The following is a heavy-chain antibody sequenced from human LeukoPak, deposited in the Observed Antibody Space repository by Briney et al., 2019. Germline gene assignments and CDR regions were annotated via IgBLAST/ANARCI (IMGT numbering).Heavy chain of an antibody. CDR1: GFTVSSNY. V-gene: IGHV3-23*01. CDR2: ISGNGGST. CDR3: AKESPRFDY. J-gene: IGHJ4*02. Sequence: GGSLRLSCAASGFTVSSNYMSWVRQAPGKGLEWVSVISGNGGSTHYADSVKGRFTMSRDNSKNTLYLQMNSLRAEDTAVYYCAKESPRFDYWGQGTLVTVSS.